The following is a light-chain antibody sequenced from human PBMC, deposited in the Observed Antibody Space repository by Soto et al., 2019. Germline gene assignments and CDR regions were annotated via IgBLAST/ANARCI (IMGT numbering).Light chain of an antibody. CDR2: SIS. CDR3: HHLYTDPHT. V-gene: IGKV1-9*01. Sequence: IQVTQAPSCLSASVGDRVTITCRTSQGVTNSFAWYQQKSGKAPRLLIYSISSLKSGVPSRFSGSGSGTEFTLTISSLQPEDVATYYCHHLYTDPHTFGIGPQLEI. CDR1: QGVTNS. J-gene: IGKJ2*01.